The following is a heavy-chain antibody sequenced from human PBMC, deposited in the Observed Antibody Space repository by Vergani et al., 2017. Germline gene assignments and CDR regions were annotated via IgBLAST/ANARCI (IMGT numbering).Heavy chain of an antibody. J-gene: IGHJ4*02. V-gene: IGHV3-30*02. D-gene: IGHD6-19*01. CDR2: IRYDGSNT. Sequence: QVQILQSGGGVVQPGGSLRLSCTLSGFTLNTYGIHWVRQAPAKGLEWVTFIRYDGSNTYYADSVKGRFTISRDNSKNTLFLQMNSLRPEDTAVYYCARDTVTGSRYFDYWGQGSLVTVSS. CDR3: ARDTVTGSRYFDY. CDR1: GFTLNTYG.